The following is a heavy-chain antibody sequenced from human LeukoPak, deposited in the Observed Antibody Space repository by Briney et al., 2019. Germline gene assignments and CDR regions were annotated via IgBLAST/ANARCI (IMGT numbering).Heavy chain of an antibody. D-gene: IGHD6-19*01. CDR2: TYSRSKWYN. CDR1: RDSVSSNSAA. Sequence: SQTLSLTCAISRDSVSSNSAAWNWIRQSPSRGLEWLGRTYSRSKWYNDYALSVESRITINPDTSKNQFSLQLNSMTPEDTAVYYCARGREVSSGWYYFDYWGQGTLVTVSS. V-gene: IGHV6-1*01. CDR3: ARGREVSSGWYYFDY. J-gene: IGHJ4*02.